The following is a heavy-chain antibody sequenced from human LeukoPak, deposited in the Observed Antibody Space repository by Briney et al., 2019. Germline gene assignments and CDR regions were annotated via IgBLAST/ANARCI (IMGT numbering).Heavy chain of an antibody. D-gene: IGHD3-10*01. CDR3: ARVLLAMLRGGISNAPYYFDK. J-gene: IGHJ4*02. CDR2: ISGSGGST. V-gene: IGHV3-23*01. Sequence: PGGSLRLSCVASGFSFSSYWMNWVRQAPGKGLEWVSAISGSGGSTYYADSVKGRFTISRDNSKNTLYLQMNSLRAEDTAVYYCARVLLAMLRGGISNAPYYFDKWGQGNLVTVSS. CDR1: GFSFSSYW.